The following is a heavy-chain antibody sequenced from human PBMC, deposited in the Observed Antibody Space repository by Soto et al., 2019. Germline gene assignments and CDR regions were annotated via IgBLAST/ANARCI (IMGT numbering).Heavy chain of an antibody. Sequence: SGGSLRLSCAASGFTLSENSMNWVRQAPGKGLEWVSSISGTTGYTYYADSVKGRFTISRDNAKTSLYLQMNSLRAEDTAVYYCSKSYSTTTNSDSWGQGTLVTVSS. CDR2: ISGTTGYT. CDR1: GFTLSENS. D-gene: IGHD6-13*01. CDR3: SKSYSTTTNSDS. J-gene: IGHJ5*01. V-gene: IGHV3-21*01.